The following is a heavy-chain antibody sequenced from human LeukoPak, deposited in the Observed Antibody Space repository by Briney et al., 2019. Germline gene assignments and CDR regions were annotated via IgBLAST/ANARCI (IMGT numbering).Heavy chain of an antibody. J-gene: IGHJ6*03. CDR3: ARNDHAYYMDV. CDR1: AFTLRSYG. CDR2: IWHDGRTE. V-gene: IGHV3-33*01. D-gene: IGHD1-1*01. Sequence: PGTCLTPSLAAFAFTLRSYGTDSVRHAPRKRRGWVAIIWHDGRTEYYTDSVKGRFTISRDNSENTLYLQMDSLRAEDTAVYDCARNDHAYYMDVWGKGTTVTVSS.